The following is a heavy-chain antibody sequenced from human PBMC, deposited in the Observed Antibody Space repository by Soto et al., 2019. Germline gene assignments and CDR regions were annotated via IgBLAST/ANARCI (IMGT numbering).Heavy chain of an antibody. CDR2: IWYDGSNK. CDR3: ARGTGGGLRMDV. V-gene: IGHV3-33*01. D-gene: IGHD3-16*01. CDR1: GFTFSSYG. J-gene: IGHJ6*02. Sequence: PGGSLRLSCAASGFTFSSYGMHWVRQAPGKGLEWVAVIWYDGSNKYYADSVKGRFTISRDNSKNTLYLQMNSLRAEDTAVYYCARGTGGGLRMDVWGQGTTVTVSS.